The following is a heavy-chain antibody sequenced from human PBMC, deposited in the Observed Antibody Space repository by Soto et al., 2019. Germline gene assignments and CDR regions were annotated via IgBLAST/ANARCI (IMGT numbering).Heavy chain of an antibody. V-gene: IGHV1-18*01. Sequence: ASVKVSCKASGYTFTSYGISWVRQAPGQGLEWMGWISAYNGNTNYAQKLQGRVTMTTDTSTSTAYMELRSLRSDDTAVYYCAREWPNYGSGSYPKPYYYYYMDVWGKGTTVTVSS. CDR3: AREWPNYGSGSYPKPYYYYYMDV. J-gene: IGHJ6*03. CDR1: GYTFTSYG. CDR2: ISAYNGNT. D-gene: IGHD3-10*01.